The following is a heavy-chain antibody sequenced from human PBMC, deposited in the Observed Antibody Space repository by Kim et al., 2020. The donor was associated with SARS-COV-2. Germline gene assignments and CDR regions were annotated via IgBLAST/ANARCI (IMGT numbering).Heavy chain of an antibody. Sequence: GGSLRLSCAASGFTFSSYSVNWVRQAPGKGLEWISSISSSGSYIYYADSMKGRFTISRDNARASLYLQMNSLRAEDTAVYYCARVLTSGCSYFDYWGQGT. CDR3: ARVLTSGCSYFDY. CDR1: GFTFSSYS. CDR2: ISSSGSYI. D-gene: IGHD6-19*01. V-gene: IGHV3-21*01. J-gene: IGHJ4*02.